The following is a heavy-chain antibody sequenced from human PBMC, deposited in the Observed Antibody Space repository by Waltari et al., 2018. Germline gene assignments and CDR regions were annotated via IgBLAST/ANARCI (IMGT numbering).Heavy chain of an antibody. V-gene: IGHV3-23*03. D-gene: IGHD3-22*01. CDR1: GFIFSSYT. CDR3: AKGFDRASFDY. Sequence: EVQLLESGGGLVQPGGSLRLSCAASGFIFSSYTMNWVRQAPGRGLEWFSVFHGGGEPDYAHYVKGRFTISRDNAKNMLYLQMNSLRPEDTAVYYCAKGFDRASFDYWGQGALVTVSS. CDR2: FHGGGEP. J-gene: IGHJ4*02.